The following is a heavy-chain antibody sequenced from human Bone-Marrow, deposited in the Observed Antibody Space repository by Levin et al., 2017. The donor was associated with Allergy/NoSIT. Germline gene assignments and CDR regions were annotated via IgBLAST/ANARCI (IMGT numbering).Heavy chain of an antibody. V-gene: IGHV3-7*04. CDR3: AGEGRRVVPDTSAFDC. D-gene: IGHD2-2*01. CDR2: IIRDGSLK. Sequence: GESLKISCADSGFTFSSYWMSWVRQAPGKGLEWVANIIRDGSLKFYADSVKGRFTISRDNAKNSLFLQMDSLRAEDTAVYYCAGEGRRVVPDTSAFDCWGQGTVVTVSS. J-gene: IGHJ3*01. CDR1: GFTFSSYW.